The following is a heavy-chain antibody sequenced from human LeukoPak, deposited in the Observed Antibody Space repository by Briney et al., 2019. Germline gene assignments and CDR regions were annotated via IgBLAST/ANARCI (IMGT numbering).Heavy chain of an antibody. J-gene: IGHJ5*02. CDR1: GYTFTSCY. Sequence: GASVKVSCKASGYTFTSCYMHWVRQAPGQGLEWMGIINPSGGSTSYAQKFQGRVTMTRDTSTSTVYMELSSLRSEDTAVYYCARDGIAAAGISAGFDPWGQGTLVTVSS. V-gene: IGHV1-46*01. CDR3: ARDGIAAAGISAGFDP. CDR2: INPSGGST. D-gene: IGHD6-13*01.